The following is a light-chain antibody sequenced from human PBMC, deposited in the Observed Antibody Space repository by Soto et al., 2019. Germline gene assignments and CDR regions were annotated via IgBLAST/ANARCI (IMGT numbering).Light chain of an antibody. CDR3: QKYNTAPYT. V-gene: IGKV1-27*01. CDR2: AAS. CDR1: QGFTKY. J-gene: IGKJ5*01. Sequence: FQLTQSPSSLSASVGDTVTLPCRASQGFTKYLAWYQQKPGKAPKLLIYAASTLQSGVPPRFSGSGSGTHFTLTISSLQPEDAATYYCQKYNTAPYTFGQGTRLEI.